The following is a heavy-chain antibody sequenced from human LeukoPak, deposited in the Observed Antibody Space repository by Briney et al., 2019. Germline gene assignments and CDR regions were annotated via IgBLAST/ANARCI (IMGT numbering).Heavy chain of an antibody. CDR3: ARVYYDFWSGYYTHYYYGMDV. CDR2: INHSGST. CDR1: GGSFSGYY. J-gene: IGHJ6*02. Sequence: SETLSLTCAVYGGSFSGYYWGWIRQPPGKGLEWIGEINHSGSTNYNPSLKSRVTISVDTSKNQFSLKLSSVTAADTAVYYCARVYYDFWSGYYTHYYYGMDVWGQGTTVTVSS. D-gene: IGHD3-3*01. V-gene: IGHV4-34*01.